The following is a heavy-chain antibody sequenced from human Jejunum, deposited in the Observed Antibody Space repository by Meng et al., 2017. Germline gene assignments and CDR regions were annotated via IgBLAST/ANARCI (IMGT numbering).Heavy chain of an antibody. CDR3: VRVAVGPSAYDY. J-gene: IGHJ4*02. V-gene: IGHV3-72*01. D-gene: IGHD1-26*01. Sequence: GESLKISCAASGFTFSDHYMDWVRQAPGKGLDWVGRIRDKGNSYTQEYAASVKGRFTISRDDSKKSLYLQMNSLKIEDTAMYYCVRVAVGPSAYDYWGQGTLVTVSS. CDR2: IRDKGNSYTQ. CDR1: GFTFSDHY.